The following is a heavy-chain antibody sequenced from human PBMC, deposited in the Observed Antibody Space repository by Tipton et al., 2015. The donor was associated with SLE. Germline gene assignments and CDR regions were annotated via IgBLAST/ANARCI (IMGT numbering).Heavy chain of an antibody. Sequence: TLSLTCTVSGGSISDSRWWSWVRQSPGKGLEGIGEIFHSGVTNYNPSLKSRLTLSVDMSENQFSLRLNSVTAADTATYYCATFKWGPPSWFDPWGQGTLVTVSS. CDR3: ATFKWGPPSWFDP. D-gene: IGHD7-27*01. CDR2: IFHSGVT. J-gene: IGHJ5*02. V-gene: IGHV4-4*02. CDR1: GGSISDSRW.